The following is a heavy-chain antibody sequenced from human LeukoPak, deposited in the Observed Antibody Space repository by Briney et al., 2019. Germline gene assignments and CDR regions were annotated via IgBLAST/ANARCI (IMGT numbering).Heavy chain of an antibody. CDR1: GFTFSSYG. V-gene: IGHV3-30*19. J-gene: IGHJ4*02. CDR3: AREWFGELVPDY. Sequence: VQPGSSLRLSCAASGFTFSSYGMHWVRQAPGKGLEWVAVIWYDGSNKYYADSVKGRFTISRDNSKNTLYLQMNSLRAEDTAVYYCAREWFGELVPDYWGQGTLVTVSS. D-gene: IGHD3-10*01. CDR2: IWYDGSNK.